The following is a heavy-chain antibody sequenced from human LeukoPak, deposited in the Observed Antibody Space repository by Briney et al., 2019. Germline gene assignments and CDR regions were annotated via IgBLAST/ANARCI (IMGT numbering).Heavy chain of an antibody. CDR3: AATTVTTGSYAFDI. CDR1: GGSFSGYY. D-gene: IGHD4-17*01. CDR2: INHSGST. V-gene: IGHV4-34*01. Sequence: SETLSLTCAVYGGSFSGYYWSWIRQPPGKGLEWIGEINHSGSTNYNPSLKSRVTISVDTSKNQFSLKLSSVTAADTAVYYCAATTVTTGSYAFDIWGQGTTVTVSS. J-gene: IGHJ3*02.